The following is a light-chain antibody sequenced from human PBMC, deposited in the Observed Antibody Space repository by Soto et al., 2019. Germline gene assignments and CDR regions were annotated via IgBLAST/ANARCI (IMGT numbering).Light chain of an antibody. J-gene: IGKJ5*01. CDR2: AAS. CDR1: QGISSW. Sequence: DIQMTQSPSSVSASVGDRVTVTCRASQGISSWLAWYQKKPGKAPKLLIYAASSLQSGVPSRFSGSGSGTDFTLTISRLQPEDCAIYFCQQANSFPITFGQGTRLEIK. CDR3: QQANSFPIT. V-gene: IGKV1-12*01.